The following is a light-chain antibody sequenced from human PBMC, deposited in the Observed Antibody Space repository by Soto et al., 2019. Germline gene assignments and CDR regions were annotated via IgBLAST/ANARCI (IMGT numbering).Light chain of an antibody. CDR1: HSILSW. Sequence: DIQMTQSPSTLSASVGDRVTITCRASHSILSWLAWYQHKPGKAPKLLIYDASSLESGVPSRFSGSRSGTEFTLTISSLQPEDIETYYCQQYDTYWTFGQGTTVEI. CDR3: QQYDTYWT. CDR2: DAS. J-gene: IGKJ1*01. V-gene: IGKV1-5*01.